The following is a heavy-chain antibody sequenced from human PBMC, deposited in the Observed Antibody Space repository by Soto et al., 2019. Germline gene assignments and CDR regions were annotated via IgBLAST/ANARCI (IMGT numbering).Heavy chain of an antibody. CDR3: ARYIHGQGFKG. D-gene: IGHD2-15*01. J-gene: IGHJ4*02. V-gene: IGHV1-8*01. CDR2: MRANSGYR. Sequence: QVQLVQPVAEVKKPGASVKVSCKPSGDTFTNFDLNWVRQAAGKGLEWVGWMRANSGYRGHAQKFRGRVSLTRETAMNTAYMELSSLSDEDTAVYYCARYIHGQGFKGWGQGTMVIVSS. CDR1: GDTFTNFD.